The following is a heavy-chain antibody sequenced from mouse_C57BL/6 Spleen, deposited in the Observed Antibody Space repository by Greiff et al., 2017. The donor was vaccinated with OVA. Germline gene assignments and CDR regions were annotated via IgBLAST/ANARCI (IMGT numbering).Heavy chain of an antibody. CDR3: ARGGWDDARDY. J-gene: IGHJ4*01. Sequence: EVKLLESGPGLVKPSQSLSLPCSVTGYSITSGYYWNWIRQFPGNKLEWLGYISYDGSNNYNPSLKNRISITRDTSKNQFFLKLNSVTTEDTATYYCARGGWDDARDYWGQGTSVTVSS. CDR2: ISYDGSN. CDR1: GYSITSGYY. V-gene: IGHV3-6*01. D-gene: IGHD4-1*01.